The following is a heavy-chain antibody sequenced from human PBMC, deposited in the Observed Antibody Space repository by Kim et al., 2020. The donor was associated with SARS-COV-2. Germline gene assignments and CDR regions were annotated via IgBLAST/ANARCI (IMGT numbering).Heavy chain of an antibody. Sequence: YYAASVRGLFTISRDNAKNFLFLQMNRLGDEDTAMYYCARNITGSYSAFDYWGRGTLVTVSS. CDR3: ARNITGSYSAFDY. D-gene: IGHD2-15*01. V-gene: IGHV3-48*02. J-gene: IGHJ4*02.